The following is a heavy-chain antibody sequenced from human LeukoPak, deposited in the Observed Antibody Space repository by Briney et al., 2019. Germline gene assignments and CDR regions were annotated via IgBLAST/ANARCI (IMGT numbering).Heavy chain of an antibody. Sequence: GESLKISCKGSGYTFTRWWIGWVRQMPGKGLEWMAIINPADSDTRYSPSFRGLVTISVDKSISTAYLLWDGLKASDTAVYYCAGQGGSAVSLDVWGLGTTVTVSS. J-gene: IGHJ6*02. CDR2: INPADSDT. D-gene: IGHD6-19*01. V-gene: IGHV5-51*01. CDR3: AGQGGSAVSLDV. CDR1: GYTFTRWW.